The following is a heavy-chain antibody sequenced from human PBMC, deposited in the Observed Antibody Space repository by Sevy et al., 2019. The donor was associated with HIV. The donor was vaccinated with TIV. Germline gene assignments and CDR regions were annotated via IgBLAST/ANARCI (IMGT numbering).Heavy chain of an antibody. J-gene: IGHJ6*02. CDR1: GFNFSGYA. CDR3: AKTIDSGGGVVPAANYFYYGMDV. Sequence: GGSLRLSCAVSGFNFSGYAMNWVRQAPGKGLEWVSAINGKGRSTHYAYSVEGRFTISRDNSKNTLYLQMNSLRAEDTAVYYCAKTIDSGGGVVPAANYFYYGMDVWGQGTTVTVSS. CDR2: INGKGRST. V-gene: IGHV3-23*01. D-gene: IGHD2-2*01.